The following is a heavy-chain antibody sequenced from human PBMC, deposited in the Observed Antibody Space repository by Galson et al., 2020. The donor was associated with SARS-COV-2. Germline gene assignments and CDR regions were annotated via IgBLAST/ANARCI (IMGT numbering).Heavy chain of an antibody. CDR1: GFTFSSYA. D-gene: IGHD7-27*01. J-gene: IGHJ6*02. Sequence: GGSLRLSCAASGFTFSSYAMSWVRQAPGKGLEWVSAISGSGGSTYYADSVKGRFTISRDNSKNTLYLQMNSLRAEDTAVYYCAKLGRRAWYYYGMDVWGQGTTVTVSS. CDR2: ISGSGGST. CDR3: AKLGRRAWYYYGMDV. V-gene: IGHV3-23*01.